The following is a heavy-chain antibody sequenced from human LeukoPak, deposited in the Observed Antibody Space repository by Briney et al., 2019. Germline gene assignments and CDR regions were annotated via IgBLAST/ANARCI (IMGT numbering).Heavy chain of an antibody. CDR3: ARGKGHDSSGYYYGHWFDP. Sequence: SETLSLTCAAYGGSFSGYYWSWIRQPPGKGLEWIGEINHSGSTNYNPSLKSRVTISVDTSKNQFSLKLSSVTAADTAVYYCARGKGHDSSGYYYGHWFDPWGQGTLVTVSS. D-gene: IGHD3-22*01. J-gene: IGHJ5*02. CDR1: GGSFSGYY. CDR2: INHSGST. V-gene: IGHV4-34*01.